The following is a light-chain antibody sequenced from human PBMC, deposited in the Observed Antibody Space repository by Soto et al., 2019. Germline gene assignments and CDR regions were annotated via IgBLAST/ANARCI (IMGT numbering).Light chain of an antibody. CDR2: DDS. CDR1: NIGSKS. CDR3: QVWASSSDYDD. J-gene: IGLJ1*01. Sequence: SYALTQPRSVSVAPGQTARITCGGNNIGSKSVHWYQQKPGQAPVLVVYDDSDRPSGIPERFSGSNSGNAATLTISRVEDGDEADYYCQVWASSSDYDDFGTGSKATV. V-gene: IGLV3-21*02.